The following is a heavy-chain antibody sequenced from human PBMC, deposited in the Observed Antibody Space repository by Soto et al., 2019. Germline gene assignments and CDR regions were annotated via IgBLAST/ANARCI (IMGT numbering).Heavy chain of an antibody. D-gene: IGHD1-20*01. Sequence: GASVKVSCKASGYTFTGYYMHWVRQAPGQGLEWMGWINPNSGGTNYAQKFQGRVTMTRDASISTAYMELSRLRSDDTAVYYCASLGINWNYDYFYGMDVWGQGTTVTVSS. CDR2: INPNSGGT. CDR3: ASLGINWNYDYFYGMDV. V-gene: IGHV1-2*02. J-gene: IGHJ6*02. CDR1: GYTFTGYY.